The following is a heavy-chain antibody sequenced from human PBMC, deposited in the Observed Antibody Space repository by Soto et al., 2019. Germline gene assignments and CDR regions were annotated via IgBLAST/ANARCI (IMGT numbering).Heavy chain of an antibody. V-gene: IGHV1-69*13. CDR2: IIPIFGTA. J-gene: IGHJ5*02. CDR1: GYTFTTYD. D-gene: IGHD1-26*01. CDR3: ARGGSGSYYPYWFDP. Sequence: SVKVSCKASGYTFTTYDINWVRQAPGQGLEWMGGIIPIFGTANYAQKFQGRVTITADESTSTAYMELSSLRSEDTAVYYCARGGSGSYYPYWFDPWGQGTLVTVSS.